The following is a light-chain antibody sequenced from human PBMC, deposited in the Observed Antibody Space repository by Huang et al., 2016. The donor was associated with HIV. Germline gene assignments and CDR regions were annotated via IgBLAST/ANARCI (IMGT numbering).Light chain of an antibody. CDR1: QGISSD. CDR3: QQLNSYPYT. J-gene: IGKJ2*01. CDR2: AAS. Sequence: IQLTQSPFSLSASVGDRVTITCRASQGISSDLAWYQQKPVKSPKLQIYAASTLQSVVPSLFSGSGSGTDFTLTISSLQPEDFATYYCQQLNSYPYTFGQGTKLEIK. V-gene: IGKV1-9*01.